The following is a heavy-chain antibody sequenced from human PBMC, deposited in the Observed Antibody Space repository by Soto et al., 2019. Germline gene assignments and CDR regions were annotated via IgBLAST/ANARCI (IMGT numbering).Heavy chain of an antibody. D-gene: IGHD6-13*01. J-gene: IGHJ5*02. V-gene: IGHV3-72*01. Sequence: EMQLVESGGGLVQPGGSLRLSCAASGFTFSDHYMDWVRQAPGKGLEWVGRIRNKANSDATEYAASVKGRFTIPSDDSKNSLYLQMTSLRTEDTAVYYCARVPFVAGADAPRGWFDPWGQGTLVTVSS. CDR1: GFTFSDHY. CDR2: IRNKANSDAT. CDR3: ARVPFVAGADAPRGWFDP.